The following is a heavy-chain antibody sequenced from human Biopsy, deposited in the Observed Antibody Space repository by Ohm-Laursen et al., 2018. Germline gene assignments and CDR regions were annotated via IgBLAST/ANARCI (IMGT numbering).Heavy chain of an antibody. CDR1: GFSFTGYY. D-gene: IGHD1-26*01. Sequence: SSVKVSCNASGFSFTGYYIHWVRQAPGQGLEWMGGIIPMFGTANYAQMFQGRVTISADESTSTSYMELSSLTTEDTAIYYCARGPHSGSHSCFDYWGRGTLVTVSS. V-gene: IGHV1-69*01. CDR3: ARGPHSGSHSCFDY. CDR2: IIPMFGTA. J-gene: IGHJ4*02.